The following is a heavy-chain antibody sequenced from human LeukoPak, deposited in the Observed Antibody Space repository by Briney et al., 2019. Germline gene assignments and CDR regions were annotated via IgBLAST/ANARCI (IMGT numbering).Heavy chain of an antibody. D-gene: IGHD6-6*01. V-gene: IGHV3-74*01. CDR1: GFTFSSYS. CDR3: VKLGGTSIAAPY. Sequence: PGGSLRLSCAASGFTFSSYSMNWVRQAPGKGLVWVSRINSDGSSTSYADSVKGRFTISRDNAKNTLYLQMNSLRAEDTAVYYCVKLGGTSIAAPYWGQGTLVTVSS. J-gene: IGHJ4*02. CDR2: INSDGSST.